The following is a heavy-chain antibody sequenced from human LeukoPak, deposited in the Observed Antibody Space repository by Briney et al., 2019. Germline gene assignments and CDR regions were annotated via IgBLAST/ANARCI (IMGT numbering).Heavy chain of an antibody. J-gene: IGHJ4*01. V-gene: IGHV3-7*01. CDR3: ARDLSGTWTFDY. CDR2: IKDDGSAK. D-gene: IGHD1-26*01. Sequence: PGGSLRVSCTVSGFTFSNFWMSWVRQAPGKGLERVANIKDDGSAKFYLASVEGRFTISRDNSQNTAYLQMNGLRTEDTAVYYCARDLSGTWTFDYWGQGTLVTVSS. CDR1: GFTFSNFW.